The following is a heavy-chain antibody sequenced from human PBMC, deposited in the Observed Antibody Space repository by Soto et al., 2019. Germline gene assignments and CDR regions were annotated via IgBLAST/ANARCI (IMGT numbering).Heavy chain of an antibody. CDR3: ARERGRYCSGEKCYRFGH. V-gene: IGHV4-34*01. D-gene: IGHD2-15*01. CDR2: INDSGST. CDR1: GGAFRGDN. Sequence: SETLSLTCAVSGGAFRGDNCSWICEPPWKGLERHGEINDSGSTNYNSSLTRRITISLDTAKKEISMRLSSVNAADTAVYYDARERGRYCSGEKCYRFGHSVQGALVT. J-gene: IGHJ5*02.